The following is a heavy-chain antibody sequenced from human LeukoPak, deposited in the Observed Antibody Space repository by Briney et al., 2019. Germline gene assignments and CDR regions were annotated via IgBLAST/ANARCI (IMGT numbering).Heavy chain of an antibody. CDR2: INQDGSDK. CDR1: GLSLSNYW. V-gene: IGHV3-7*01. D-gene: IGHD3-10*01. J-gene: IGHJ6*02. CDR3: AWYGVTHGLDV. Sequence: PGGSLRLSCAASGLSLSNYWMSWVRQAPGKGLEWGANINQDGSDKYYVDSVRGRFTISKDNAKNSVYLQMNSLRPEDTAIYYCAWYGVTHGLDVWGQGTTVTVSS.